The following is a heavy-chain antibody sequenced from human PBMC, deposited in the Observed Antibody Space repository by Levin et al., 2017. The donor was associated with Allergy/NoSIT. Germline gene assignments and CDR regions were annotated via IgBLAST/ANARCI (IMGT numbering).Heavy chain of an antibody. CDR1: GFTFDDYA. D-gene: IGHD6-13*01. V-gene: IGHV3-9*01. Sequence: GGSLRLSCAASGFTFDDYAMHWVRQAPGKGLEWVSGISWNSGSIGCADSVKGRFTISRDNAKNSLYLQMNSLRAEDTALYYCATLPGVAAAGEDLEDYWGQGTLVTVSS. CDR2: ISWNSGSI. J-gene: IGHJ4*02. CDR3: ATLPGVAAAGEDLEDY.